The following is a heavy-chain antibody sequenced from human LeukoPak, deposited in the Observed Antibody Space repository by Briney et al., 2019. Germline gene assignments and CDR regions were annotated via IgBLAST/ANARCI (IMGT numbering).Heavy chain of an antibody. CDR2: ISGSGGRT. Sequence: GGSLRLSCAASGFTFSSYAMSWVRQAPGKGLEWVSGISGSGGRTYYADSKKGRFTISRDNSKNTLYLRMNSLRVEDTAVYYCARSHNLWDPKFFDYWGQGTPVTVSS. V-gene: IGHV3-23*01. D-gene: IGHD1-1*01. CDR1: GFTFSSYA. J-gene: IGHJ4*02. CDR3: ARSHNLWDPKFFDY.